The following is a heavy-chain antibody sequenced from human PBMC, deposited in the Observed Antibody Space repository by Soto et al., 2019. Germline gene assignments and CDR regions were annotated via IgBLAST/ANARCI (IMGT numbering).Heavy chain of an antibody. CDR1: GGSISSINW. CDR3: VAVAGFDAFDI. CDR2: IYHSGST. Sequence: SETLSLTCAVSGGSISSINWWSGFRQPPGKGLEWIGEIYHSGSTNYNPSLKSRVTISVDKSKNQFSLKLSSVTAADTAVYYCVAVAGFDAFDIWGQGTMVTVSS. J-gene: IGHJ3*02. V-gene: IGHV4-4*02. D-gene: IGHD6-19*01.